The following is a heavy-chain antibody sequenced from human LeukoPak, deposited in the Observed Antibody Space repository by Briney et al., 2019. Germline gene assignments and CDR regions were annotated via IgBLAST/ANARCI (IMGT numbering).Heavy chain of an antibody. CDR2: INPDSGAT. CDR1: GYTFTVYY. Sequence: ASVKVSCKASGYTFTVYYMHWVRQAPGQGLEWMGWINPDSGATNYAQKFQGRVTMTRDTSISTAYMELSRLRSDDTAVYYCARGEGCSSTRCYYYYYMDVWGKGTTVTVSS. CDR3: ARGEGCSSTRCYYYYYMDV. V-gene: IGHV1-2*02. J-gene: IGHJ6*03. D-gene: IGHD2-2*01.